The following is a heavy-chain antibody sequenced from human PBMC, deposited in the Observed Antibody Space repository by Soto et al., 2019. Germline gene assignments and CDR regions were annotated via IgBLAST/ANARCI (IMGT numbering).Heavy chain of an antibody. J-gene: IGHJ5*02. CDR2: ISSSGSTI. CDR1: GFTFSSYE. D-gene: IGHD6-6*01. V-gene: IGHV3-48*03. CDR3: ARPRIAARHYFDP. Sequence: PGGSLRLSCAASGFTFSSYEMNWVRQAPGKGLEWVSYISSSGSTIYYADSVKGRFTISRDNAKNSLYLQMNSLRDEDTAVYYCARPRIAARHYFDPWGQGTLVTVSS.